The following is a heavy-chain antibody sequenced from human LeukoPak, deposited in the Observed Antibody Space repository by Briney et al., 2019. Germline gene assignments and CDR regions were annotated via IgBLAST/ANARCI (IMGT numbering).Heavy chain of an antibody. D-gene: IGHD7-27*01. CDR3: ARRPRWGYFDY. CDR1: GGSISSSSYY. CDR2: IYYSGST. J-gene: IGHJ4*02. Sequence: SETLSLTCAVSGGSISSSSYYWGWIRQPPGKGLEWIGSIYYSGSTYYNPSLKSRVTISVDTSKNQFSLKLSSVTAADTAVYYRARRPRWGYFDYWGQGTLVTVSS. V-gene: IGHV4-39*01.